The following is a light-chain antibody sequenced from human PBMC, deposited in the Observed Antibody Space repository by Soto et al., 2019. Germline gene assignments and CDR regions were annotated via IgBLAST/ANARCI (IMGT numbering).Light chain of an antibody. J-gene: IGKJ1*01. CDR3: QHYSLYSPWT. Sequence: DIQMPQSPSTLSASVGDSVTITCRASQSISSWLAWYQQNPGKAPKLLIYDASSLESGVPSRFSGSGSGTEFTLTISSLQPDDSATYYCQHYSLYSPWTFGQGTKVDIK. CDR2: DAS. CDR1: QSISSW. V-gene: IGKV1-5*01.